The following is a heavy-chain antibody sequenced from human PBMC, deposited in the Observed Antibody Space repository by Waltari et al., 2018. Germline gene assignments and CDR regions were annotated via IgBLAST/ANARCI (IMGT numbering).Heavy chain of an antibody. Sequence: EVQLVETGGGLIQPGGSLRLSCAASGFTVSSNSMSWVRQAPGKGLEWVSVIYSGGSTYYADSVKGRFTISRDNSKNTLYLQMNSLRAEDTAVYYCARDSNYDAFDIWGQGTMVTVSS. J-gene: IGHJ3*02. D-gene: IGHD1-7*01. CDR1: GFTVSSNS. CDR2: IYSGGST. V-gene: IGHV3-53*02. CDR3: ARDSNYDAFDI.